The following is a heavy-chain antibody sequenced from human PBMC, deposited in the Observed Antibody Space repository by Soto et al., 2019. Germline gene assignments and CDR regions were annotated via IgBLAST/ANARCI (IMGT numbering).Heavy chain of an antibody. V-gene: IGHV3-23*01. Sequence: GGSLRLSCAASGFTFSSYAMSWVRQAPGKGLEWVSAISGSGGSTYYADSVKGRFTISRDNSKNTLYLQMNSLRAEDTAVYYCARAGFGELFQNYYYYMDVWGKGTTVTVSS. CDR2: ISGSGGST. CDR1: GFTFSSYA. D-gene: IGHD3-10*01. CDR3: ARAGFGELFQNYYYYMDV. J-gene: IGHJ6*03.